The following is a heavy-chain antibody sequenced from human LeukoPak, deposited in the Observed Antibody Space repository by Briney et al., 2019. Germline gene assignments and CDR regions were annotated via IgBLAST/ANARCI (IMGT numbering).Heavy chain of an antibody. CDR3: AKETYSSSWYSAFDI. CDR2: ISYDGSNK. V-gene: IGHV3-30*18. D-gene: IGHD6-13*01. J-gene: IGHJ3*02. Sequence: PGGSLRLSCAASGFTFSSYSMNWVRQAPGKGLEWVAVISYDGSNKYYAGSVKGRFTISRDNSKNTLYLQMNSLRAEDTAVYYCAKETYSSSWYSAFDIWGQGTMVTVSS. CDR1: GFTFSSYS.